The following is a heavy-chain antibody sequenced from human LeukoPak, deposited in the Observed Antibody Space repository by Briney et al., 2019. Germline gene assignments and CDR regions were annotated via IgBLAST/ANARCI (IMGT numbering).Heavy chain of an antibody. D-gene: IGHD2-15*01. Sequence: PGGSLRLSCAASGFTFSSYAMSWVRQAPGKGLEWVSSISSGSRYIYYADSVKGRFTISRGNAKDSLYLQMNSLRAEDTAVYYCAKCSGGNCYHSDDHWGQGTLVTVSS. CDR2: ISSGSRYI. CDR1: GFTFSSYA. J-gene: IGHJ1*01. V-gene: IGHV3-21*01. CDR3: AKCSGGNCYHSDDH.